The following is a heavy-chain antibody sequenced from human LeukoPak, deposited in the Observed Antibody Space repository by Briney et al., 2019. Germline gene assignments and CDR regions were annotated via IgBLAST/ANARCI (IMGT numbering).Heavy chain of an antibody. V-gene: IGHV5-51*01. CDR3: ARRATQECFDL. CDR2: IYPGDSDT. CDR1: GYSCDNYW. Sequence: GESLKISCKGSGYSCDNYWIVWVRQMPGKGLEWMGIIYPGDSDTRYSPSFQGQVTISADKSISTAYLQWSSLKASDTAMYYCARRATQECFDLWGRGTLVTVSS. J-gene: IGHJ2*01. D-gene: IGHD2/OR15-2a*01.